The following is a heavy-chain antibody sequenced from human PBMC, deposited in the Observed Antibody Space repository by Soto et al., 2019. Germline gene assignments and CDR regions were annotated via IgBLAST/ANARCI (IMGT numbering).Heavy chain of an antibody. CDR3: AREAPSIAVAGTWYYFDY. CDR2: IKQDGSEK. Sequence: GGSLRLSCAASGFTFSSYWMSWVRQAPGKGLEWVANIKQDGSEKYYVDSVKGRFTISRDNAKNSLYLQMNSLRAEDTAVYYCAREAPSIAVAGTWYYFDYWGQGTLVTVSS. D-gene: IGHD6-13*01. V-gene: IGHV3-7*01. CDR1: GFTFSSYW. J-gene: IGHJ4*02.